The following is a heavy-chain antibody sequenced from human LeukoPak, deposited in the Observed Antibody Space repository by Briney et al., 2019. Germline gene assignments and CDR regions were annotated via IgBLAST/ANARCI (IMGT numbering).Heavy chain of an antibody. J-gene: IGHJ4*02. V-gene: IGHV1-8*01. CDR1: GYTFTSYD. D-gene: IGHD3-3*01. CDR2: MNPNSGNT. Sequence: GASVKVSCKASGYTFTSYDINWVRQATGQGLEWMGWMNPNSGNTGYAQKFQGRVTMTRNPSISTAYMELSSLRSEDTAVYYCARADRITIFGVVITLYYWGQGTLVTVSS. CDR3: ARADRITIFGVVITLYY.